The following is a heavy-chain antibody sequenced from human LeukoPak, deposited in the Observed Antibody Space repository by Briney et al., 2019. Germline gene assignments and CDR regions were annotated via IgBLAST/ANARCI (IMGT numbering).Heavy chain of an antibody. CDR2: FDPEDGET. D-gene: IGHD3-10*01. V-gene: IGHV1-24*01. J-gene: IGHJ4*02. Sequence: ALVKVSCKVSGYTLTELSMHWVRQAPGKGLEWMGGFDPEDGETIYAQKFQGRVTMTEDTSTDTAYMELSSLRSEDTAVYYCARGEDYYGSGSYPDYWGQGTLVTVSS. CDR1: GYTLTELS. CDR3: ARGEDYYGSGSYPDY.